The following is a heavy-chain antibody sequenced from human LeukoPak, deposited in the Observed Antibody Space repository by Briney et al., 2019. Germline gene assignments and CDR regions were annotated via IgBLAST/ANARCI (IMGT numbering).Heavy chain of an antibody. J-gene: IGHJ4*02. Sequence: SETLSLTCAVYGESLNSYYWSWVRQPPGEGLEWIGEIYGSGTTKYNPSLKSRVAISMVPSKQQFSLILSSVTAADTAVYYCARGAWATRLASWGLGTPVIVSS. CDR1: GESLNSYY. CDR2: IYGSGTT. CDR3: ARGAWATRLAS. V-gene: IGHV4-34*01. D-gene: IGHD2-15*01.